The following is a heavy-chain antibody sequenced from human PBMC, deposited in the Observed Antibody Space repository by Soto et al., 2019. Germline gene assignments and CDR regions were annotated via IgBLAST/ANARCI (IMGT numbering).Heavy chain of an antibody. V-gene: IGHV2-26*03. CDR3: ARLVPDSSAYYYGLDV. J-gene: IGHJ6*02. D-gene: IGHD2-21*02. Sequence: KESGPVLVKATETLTLTCSISGFSLTTGRSGVSWIRQPPGKALEWLAHIFSNNDRSYSTSLQNRLSISADTSKRQVVLTMTNVGPVDSGTYCCARLVPDSSAYYYGLDVWGQGASVTVS. CDR1: GFSLTTGRSG. CDR2: IFSNNDR.